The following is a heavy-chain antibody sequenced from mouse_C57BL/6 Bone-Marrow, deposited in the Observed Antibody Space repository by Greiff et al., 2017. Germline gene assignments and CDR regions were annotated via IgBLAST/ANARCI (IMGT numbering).Heavy chain of an antibody. V-gene: IGHV1-81*01. CDR1: GYTFTSYG. D-gene: IGHD1-1*01. CDR3: ARCYYGSRHY. CDR2: IYPRSGNT. J-gene: IGHJ2*01. Sequence: QVQLQQSGAELARPGASVKLSCKASGYTFTSYGISWVKQRTGPGLEWIGEIYPRSGNTYYNEKFKGKDTLTAAKSSSTASMELRSLTSEDSAVYFCARCYYGSRHYWGQGTTLTVAS.